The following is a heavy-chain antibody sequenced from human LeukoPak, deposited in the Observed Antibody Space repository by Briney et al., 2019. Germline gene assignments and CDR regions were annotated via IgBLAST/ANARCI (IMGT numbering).Heavy chain of an antibody. D-gene: IGHD5-18*01. CDR1: GGSISSYY. Sequence: SETLSLTCTVSGGSISSYYWSWIRQPPGKGLEWIGYIYYSGSTNYNPSLKSRVTISVDTSKNQFSLKLSSVTAADTAVYYCAREGYSYGSGSYYYYYGMDVWGQGTTVTVSS. V-gene: IGHV4-59*01. J-gene: IGHJ6*02. CDR3: AREGYSYGSGSYYYYYGMDV. CDR2: IYYSGST.